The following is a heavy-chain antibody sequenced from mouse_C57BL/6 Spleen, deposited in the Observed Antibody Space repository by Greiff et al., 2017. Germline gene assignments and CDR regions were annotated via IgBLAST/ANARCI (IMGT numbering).Heavy chain of an antibody. CDR2: IDPANGNT. D-gene: IGHD2-3*01. J-gene: IGHJ4*01. CDR3: AMPMWMDYYAMDY. CDR1: GFNIKNTY. Sequence: VQLQQSVAELVRPGASVKLSCTASGFNIKNTYMHWVKQRPEQGLEWIGRIDPANGNTKYAPKFQGKATITADTASNTAYLQLSSLTSEDTAIYYCAMPMWMDYYAMDYWGQGTSVTVSS. V-gene: IGHV14-3*01.